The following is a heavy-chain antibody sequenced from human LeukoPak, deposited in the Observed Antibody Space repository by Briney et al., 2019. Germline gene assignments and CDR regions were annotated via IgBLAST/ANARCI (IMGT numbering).Heavy chain of an antibody. Sequence: GGSLRLSCAASGFTFSSYAMHWVRQAPGKGLEWVAVISYDGSNKYYADSVKGRFTISRDNSKNTLYLQMNGLRAEDTAVYYCARGLVDTATASDYWGQGTLVTVSS. D-gene: IGHD5-18*01. J-gene: IGHJ4*02. CDR1: GFTFSSYA. V-gene: IGHV3-30-3*01. CDR3: ARGLVDTATASDY. CDR2: ISYDGSNK.